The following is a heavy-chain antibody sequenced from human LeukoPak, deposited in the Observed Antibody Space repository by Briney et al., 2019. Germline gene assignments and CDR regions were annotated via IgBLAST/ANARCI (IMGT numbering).Heavy chain of an antibody. CDR1: GDSVSSNSAV. CDR3: ARGGLTTDYAFDI. CDR2: TYYRSKWNN. D-gene: IGHD4-11*01. Sequence: SQTLSLTCAVSGDSVSSNSAVWNWIRQSPSRGLEWVGRTYYRSKWNNDYAVSVKSRMTINPDTSTNRISLQLNSVTPEDTAVYYCARGGLTTDYAFDIWGQGTMVTVSS. V-gene: IGHV6-1*01. J-gene: IGHJ3*02.